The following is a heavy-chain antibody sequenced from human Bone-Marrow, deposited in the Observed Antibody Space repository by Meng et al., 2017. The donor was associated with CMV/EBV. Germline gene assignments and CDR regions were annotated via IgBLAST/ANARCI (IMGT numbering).Heavy chain of an antibody. CDR3: ARVFGAYYYDSSGYSGSDY. Sequence: GGSLRLSCAASGFPFSSYAMHWVRQAPGKGLAWVAVISYDGSNKDYADSVKGRFTISRDNSKNTLYLQMNSLRAEDTAVYYCARVFGAYYYDSSGYSGSDYWGQGTLVTVSS. CDR1: GFPFSSYA. D-gene: IGHD3-22*01. J-gene: IGHJ4*02. CDR2: ISYDGSNK. V-gene: IGHV3-30*04.